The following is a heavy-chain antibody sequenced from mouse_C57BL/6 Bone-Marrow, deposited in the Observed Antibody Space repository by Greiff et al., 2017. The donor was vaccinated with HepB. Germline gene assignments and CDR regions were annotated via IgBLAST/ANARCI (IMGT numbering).Heavy chain of an antibody. J-gene: IGHJ3*01. CDR1: GFTFSSYA. Sequence: VQLKESGEGLVKPGGSLKLSCAASGFTFSSYAMSWVRQTPEKRLEWVAYISSGGDYIYYADTVKGRFTISRDNARNTLYLQMNSLKSEDTAMYYCTRDPTYYYGSRAWFAYWGQGTLVTVSA. CDR3: TRDPTYYYGSRAWFAY. CDR2: ISSGGDYI. D-gene: IGHD1-1*01. V-gene: IGHV5-9-1*02.